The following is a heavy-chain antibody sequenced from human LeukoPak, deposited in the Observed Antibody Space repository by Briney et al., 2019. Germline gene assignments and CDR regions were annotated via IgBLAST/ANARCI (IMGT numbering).Heavy chain of an antibody. J-gene: IGHJ4*02. CDR1: GFTVSGNF. D-gene: IGHD6-19*01. Sequence: GGSLRLSCAASGFTVSGNFMSWVRQAPGKGLEWVSVIYSGGDTYYADSVKGRFTISRDNSKNMIYLEMSSLKAEDTAVYYCARERNLEIAVAGTIFDYWGQGTLVTVSS. V-gene: IGHV3-66*01. CDR3: ARERNLEIAVAGTIFDY. CDR2: IYSGGDT.